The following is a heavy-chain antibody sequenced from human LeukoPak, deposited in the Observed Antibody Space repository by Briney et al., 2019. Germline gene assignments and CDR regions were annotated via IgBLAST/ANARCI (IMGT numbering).Heavy chain of an antibody. CDR3: AKLPRTGTLFYYFDY. CDR1: GFTFSSYV. J-gene: IGHJ4*02. CDR2: ISGSGGST. V-gene: IGHV3-23*01. D-gene: IGHD1-1*01. Sequence: GGSLRLSCAASGFTFSSYVMSWVRQAPGKGLEWVSAISGSGGSTYYADSVKGRFTISRDNSKNTLYLQMNSLRAEDTAVYYCAKLPRTGTLFYYFDYWGQGTLVTVSS.